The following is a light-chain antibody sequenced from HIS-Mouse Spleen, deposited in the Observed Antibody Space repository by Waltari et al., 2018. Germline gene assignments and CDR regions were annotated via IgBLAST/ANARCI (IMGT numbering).Light chain of an antibody. CDR2: EDS. CDR3: YSTDSSGNHRV. J-gene: IGLJ2*01. Sequence: SYELIQPPSVSLAPGQTAMTTCSGDALPNNYAYWYQQKSGQAPGLVIYEDSKRPSGIPERFSGSSSGTMATLTISGAQVEDEADYYCYSTDSSGNHRVFGGGTKLTVL. CDR1: ALPNNY. V-gene: IGLV3-10*01.